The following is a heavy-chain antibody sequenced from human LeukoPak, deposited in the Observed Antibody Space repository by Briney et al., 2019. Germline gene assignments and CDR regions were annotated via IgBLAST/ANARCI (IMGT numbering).Heavy chain of an antibody. Sequence: GESLKISCQGSGSSFTSYWIGWVRPLPGKGLEWMGIIYPGDSDTRYSPSFQGQVTISADKSISTAYLQWSSLKASDTAMYYCARHYDSSGIDYWGQGTLVAVSS. CDR2: IYPGDSDT. D-gene: IGHD3-22*01. CDR1: GSSFTSYW. V-gene: IGHV5-51*01. J-gene: IGHJ4*02. CDR3: ARHYDSSGIDY.